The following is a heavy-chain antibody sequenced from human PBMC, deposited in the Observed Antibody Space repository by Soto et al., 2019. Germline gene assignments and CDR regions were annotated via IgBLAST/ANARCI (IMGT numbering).Heavy chain of an antibody. D-gene: IGHD5-18*01. CDR1: GGSFSDYY. Sequence: QVQLQQWGAGLLKPSETLSLTCAVYGGSFSDYYWSWIRHPPGKGLEWIGEINHSGSTNYNPSLKSRVTISVDTSKNQFSLNLSSVTAADTAVYYCARAETTMALYYFDYWGQGTLVTVSS. J-gene: IGHJ4*02. V-gene: IGHV4-34*01. CDR3: ARAETTMALYYFDY. CDR2: INHSGST.